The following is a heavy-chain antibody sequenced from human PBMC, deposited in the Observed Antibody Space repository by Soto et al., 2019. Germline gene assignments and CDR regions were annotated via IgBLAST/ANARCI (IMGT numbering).Heavy chain of an antibody. CDR2: INPGNGNT. D-gene: IGHD6-13*01. CDR3: ARGIAAAGPLEIINWFDP. V-gene: IGHV1-3*01. Sequence: ASVKVSCKASGYTFTSYAMHWVCQAPGQRLEWMGWINPGNGNTKYSQKFQGRVTITRDTSASTAYMDLSNLRSEDTAVYYCARGIAAAGPLEIINWFDPWGQGTLVTVSS. J-gene: IGHJ5*02. CDR1: GYTFTSYA.